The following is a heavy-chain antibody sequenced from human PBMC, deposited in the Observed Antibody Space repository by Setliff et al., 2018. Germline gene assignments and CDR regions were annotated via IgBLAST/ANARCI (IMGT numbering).Heavy chain of an antibody. CDR3: ASPRRDDLDSPFDPFDI. CDR1: GASISSGSYY. V-gene: IGHV4-61*02. D-gene: IGHD3-3*01. Sequence: TSETLSLTCTVSGASISSGSYYWSWIRQPAGKGLEWLGRIYTSGTTNYSPSFKSRVTISADTSKNQISLKLSSVTAADTAVYYCASPRRDDLDSPFDPFDIWGHGTRVTVSS. CDR2: IYTSGTT. J-gene: IGHJ3*02.